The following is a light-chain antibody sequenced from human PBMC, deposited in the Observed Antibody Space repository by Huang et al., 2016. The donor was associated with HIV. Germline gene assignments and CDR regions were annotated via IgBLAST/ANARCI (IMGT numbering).Light chain of an antibody. CDR1: QDISNY. J-gene: IGKJ2*01. Sequence: DIQMTQSPSSLSASVGDRVTITCQASQDISNYLNWYQQKPGKAPKVLMHDASNLETGVPSRFCGSGSGTDFSFTISSLQPEDIATYYCQQYDNVPYTFGQGTKLEIK. V-gene: IGKV1-33*01. CDR2: DAS. CDR3: QQYDNVPYT.